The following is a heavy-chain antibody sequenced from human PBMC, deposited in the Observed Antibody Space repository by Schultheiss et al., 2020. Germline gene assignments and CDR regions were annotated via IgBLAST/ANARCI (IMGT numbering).Heavy chain of an antibody. CDR1: GGSISSSSYY. V-gene: IGHV4-31*03. D-gene: IGHD3-10*01. CDR2: IYYSGST. CDR3: ARVSTMVRGVIGPDAFDI. J-gene: IGHJ3*02. Sequence: SETLSLTCTVSGGSISSSSYYWGWIRQHPGKGLEWIGYIYYSGSTYYNPSLKSRVTISVDTSKNQFSLKLSSVTAADTAVYYCARVSTMVRGVIGPDAFDIWGQGTMVTVSS.